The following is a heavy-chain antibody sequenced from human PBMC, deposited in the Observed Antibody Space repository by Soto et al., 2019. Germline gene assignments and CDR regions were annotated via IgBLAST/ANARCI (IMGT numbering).Heavy chain of an antibody. J-gene: IGHJ4*02. D-gene: IGHD3-22*01. CDR3: ARGALYDSSGYYPDFDY. Sequence: PGGSLRLSCAASGFTFSSYAMSWVRQAPGKGLEWVSAISGSGGSTYYADSVKGRFTISRDNSKNTLYLQMNSLRAEDTAVYYCARGALYDSSGYYPDFDYWGQGTLVTVSS. CDR1: GFTFSSYA. CDR2: ISGSGGST. V-gene: IGHV3-23*01.